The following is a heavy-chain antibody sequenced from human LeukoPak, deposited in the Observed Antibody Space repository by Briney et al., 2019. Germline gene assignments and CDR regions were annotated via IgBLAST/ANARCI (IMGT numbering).Heavy chain of an antibody. CDR2: IYYSGST. J-gene: IGHJ5*02. Sequence: SETLSLTCTVSGGSISSYYWSWIRQPPGKGLEWIGYIYYSGSTNYNPSLKSRVTISVDTSKNQLSLKLSSVTAADTAVYYCARANYDFWSGYIHWFDPWGQGTLVTVSS. V-gene: IGHV4-59*01. CDR1: GGSISSYY. D-gene: IGHD3-3*01. CDR3: ARANYDFWSGYIHWFDP.